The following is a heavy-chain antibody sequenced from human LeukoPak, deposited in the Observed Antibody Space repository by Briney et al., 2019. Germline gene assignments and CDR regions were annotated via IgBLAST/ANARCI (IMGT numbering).Heavy chain of an antibody. V-gene: IGHV3-7*03. CDR2: IKQDGSEK. J-gene: IGHJ3*02. CDR3: ARSIYGDGGAFDI. D-gene: IGHD3-16*01. CDR1: GFTFSSYW. Sequence: GGSLRLSCAASGFTFSSYWMSWVRQAPGKGLEWVANIKQDGSEKYYVDSVKGRFTISRDNAKNSLYLQMNSLRAEDTALYYCARSIYGDGGAFDIWGQGTMVTVSS.